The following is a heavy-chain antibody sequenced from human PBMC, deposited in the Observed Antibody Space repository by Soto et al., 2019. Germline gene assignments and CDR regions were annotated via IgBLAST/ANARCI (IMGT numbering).Heavy chain of an antibody. J-gene: IGHJ6*02. D-gene: IGHD3-10*01. CDR1: GFTFSSYA. CDR2: ISYDGSNK. CDR3: ASSYGSGSYVTQNYYYYGMDV. V-gene: IGHV3-30-3*01. Sequence: QVPLVESGGGVVQPGRSLRLSCAASGFTFSSYAMHWVRQAPGKGLEWVAVISYDGSNKYYADSVKGRFTISRDNSKNTLYLQMNSLRAEDTAVYYCASSYGSGSYVTQNYYYYGMDVWGQGTTVTVSS.